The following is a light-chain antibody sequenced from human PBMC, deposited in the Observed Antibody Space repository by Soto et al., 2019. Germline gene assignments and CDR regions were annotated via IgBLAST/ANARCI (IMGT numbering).Light chain of an antibody. CDR3: QQYASSLT. CDR1: QSVDSAF. V-gene: IGKV3-20*01. Sequence: EMGLTQSPGSLPLSLGEGATLSCRASQSVDSAFFAWYQQNPGQPPRLLMYGASRRATGIPDRFSGSGSGTDFTLTISRLEPEDFAVYYCQQYASSLTFGQGTKVEI. CDR2: GAS. J-gene: IGKJ1*01.